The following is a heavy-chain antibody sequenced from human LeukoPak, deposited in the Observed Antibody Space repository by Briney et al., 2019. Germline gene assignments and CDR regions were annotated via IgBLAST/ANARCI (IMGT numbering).Heavy chain of an antibody. CDR2: IYTSGST. Sequence: SQTLSLTCTVSGGSISSGSYYWSWIRQPAGKGLEWIGRIYTSGSTNYNPSLKSRVTISVDTSKNQFSLKLSCVTAADTAVYYCARTPDSSGYYLNYWGQGTLVTVSS. D-gene: IGHD3-22*01. V-gene: IGHV4-61*02. CDR1: GGSISSGSYY. J-gene: IGHJ4*02. CDR3: ARTPDSSGYYLNY.